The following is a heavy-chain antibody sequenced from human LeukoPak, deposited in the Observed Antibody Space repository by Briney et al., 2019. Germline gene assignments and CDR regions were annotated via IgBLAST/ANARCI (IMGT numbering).Heavy chain of an antibody. CDR2: ISGSGGST. J-gene: IGHJ5*02. CDR3: AKLYYGDYVPDWFDP. Sequence: GGSLRLSCAASGFTFSSYAMSWVRQAPGKGLEWVSAISGSGGSTYYADSVKGRFTISRDNSKNTLYLQMNSLRAEDTAVYYCAKLYYGDYVPDWFDPWGQGTLVTVPS. V-gene: IGHV3-23*01. CDR1: GFTFSSYA. D-gene: IGHD4-17*01.